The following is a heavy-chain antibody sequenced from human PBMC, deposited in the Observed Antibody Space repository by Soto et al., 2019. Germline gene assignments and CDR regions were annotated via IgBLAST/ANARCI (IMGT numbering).Heavy chain of an antibody. D-gene: IGHD3-22*01. CDR2: IIPIFGTA. V-gene: IGHV1-69*13. Sequence: SVKVSCKASGGSFSNYGVNWVRQAPGQGLEWMGGIIPIFGTAKYAQKFQGRVTITADDSTRTAYMELSSLRSEDTAVYYCARDGTLYDSSAYYYLYWGQGTLVTVSS. J-gene: IGHJ4*02. CDR3: ARDGTLYDSSAYYYLY. CDR1: GGSFSNYG.